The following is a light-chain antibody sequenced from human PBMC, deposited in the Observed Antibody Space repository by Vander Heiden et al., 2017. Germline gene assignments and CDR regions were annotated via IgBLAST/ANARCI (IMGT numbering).Light chain of an antibody. CDR3: QQSYSTPCT. J-gene: IGKJ1*01. CDR1: QSNSSY. V-gene: IGKV1-39*01. CDR2: AAS. Sequence: DIQMTQSPSSLSASVGDSFAITFRASQSNSSYLTWYQQKPGKAPKLLIYAASSLQSGVPSRFSGSGSGTDFTLTISSLQPEDFATYYCQQSYSTPCTFGPGTKVEI.